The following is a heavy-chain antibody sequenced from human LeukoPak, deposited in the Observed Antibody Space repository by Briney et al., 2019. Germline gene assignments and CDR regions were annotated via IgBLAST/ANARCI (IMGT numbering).Heavy chain of an antibody. CDR3: ARSTSVNYDSSGYSALDY. CDR1: GFTFSSYS. V-gene: IGHV3-21*01. Sequence: KPGGSLRLSCAASGFTFSSYSMSWVRQAPGKGLGWVSSISSSSSYIYYADSVKGRFTISRDNAKNSLYLQMTSLRAEDTAVYYCARSTSVNYDSSGYSALDYWGQGTLVTVSS. D-gene: IGHD3-22*01. J-gene: IGHJ4*02. CDR2: ISSSSSYI.